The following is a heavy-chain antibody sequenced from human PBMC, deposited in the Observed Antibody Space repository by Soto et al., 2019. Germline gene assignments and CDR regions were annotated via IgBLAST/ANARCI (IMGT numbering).Heavy chain of an antibody. V-gene: IGHV3-30*04. CDR3: ARDLNKYQLPNYYYGMDV. CDR1: GFTFSSYA. CDR2: ISYDGSNK. Sequence: PGGSLRLSCAASGFTFSSYAMHWVRQAPGKGLEWVAVISYDGSNKYYADSVKGRFTISRDNSKNTLYLQMNSLRAEDTAVYYCARDLNKYQLPNYYYGMDVWGQGTTVTVSS. D-gene: IGHD2-2*01. J-gene: IGHJ6*02.